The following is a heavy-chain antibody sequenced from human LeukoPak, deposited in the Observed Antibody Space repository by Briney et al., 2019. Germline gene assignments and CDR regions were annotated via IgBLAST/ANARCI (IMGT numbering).Heavy chain of an antibody. Sequence: PSETLSLTCTVSGGSISSYYWSWIRQPPGKGLEWVSVIYSGGSTYYADSVKGRFTISRDNSKNTLYLQMNSLRAEDTAVYYCASGRGLPFNYWGQGTLVTVSS. V-gene: IGHV3-66*02. CDR1: GGSISSYY. CDR2: IYSGGST. D-gene: IGHD1-26*01. J-gene: IGHJ4*02. CDR3: ASGRGLPFNY.